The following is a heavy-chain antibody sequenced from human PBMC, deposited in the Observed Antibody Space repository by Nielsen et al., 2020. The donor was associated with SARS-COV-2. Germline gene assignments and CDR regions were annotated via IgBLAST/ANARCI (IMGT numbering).Heavy chain of an antibody. CDR2: IYPGDSDT. Sequence: VRQMPGKGLEWMGIIYPGDSDTRSSPSFQGQVTISADKSISTAYLQWSSLKASDTAMYYCARQKTYIDYWGQGTLVTVSS. J-gene: IGHJ4*02. CDR3: ARQKTYIDY. V-gene: IGHV5-51*01.